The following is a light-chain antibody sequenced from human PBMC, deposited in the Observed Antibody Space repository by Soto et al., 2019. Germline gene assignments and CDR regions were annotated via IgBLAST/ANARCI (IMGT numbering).Light chain of an antibody. Sequence: QSALTQPASVSGSPGQSITFSCTGTSSDIGVYNYVSWYQQHPGKAPKLMIYEVNNRPSGVSNRFSGSKSGNTASLTISGLQAEDEADYYWSSYTTSNTYVFGTGTKLTVL. CDR3: SSYTTSNTYV. CDR2: EVN. V-gene: IGLV2-14*01. CDR1: SSDIGVYNY. J-gene: IGLJ1*01.